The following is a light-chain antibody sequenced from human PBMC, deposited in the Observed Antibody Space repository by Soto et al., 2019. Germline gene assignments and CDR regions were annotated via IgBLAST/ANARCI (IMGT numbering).Light chain of an antibody. Sequence: QSALTQPASVSGSPGQSITISCTGTSSDVGGYNFVSWYQQLPGRVPKLMIYEVNNRPSGISNRFSGSKSGNTASLTISGLQAEDEADYYCSSYTSSAPLYVFGTGTELTVL. CDR2: EVN. V-gene: IGLV2-14*01. CDR3: SSYTSSAPLYV. J-gene: IGLJ1*01. CDR1: SSDVGGYNF.